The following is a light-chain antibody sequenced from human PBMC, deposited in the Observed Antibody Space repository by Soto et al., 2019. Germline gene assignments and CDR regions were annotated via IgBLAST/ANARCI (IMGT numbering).Light chain of an antibody. CDR1: SANIGAAYN. J-gene: IGLJ1*01. V-gene: IGLV1-40*01. CDR2: GNN. CDR3: QSYDSSLSGYV. Sequence: QDVKRQPPSVSGAPGHRVTISCTGSSANIGAAYNVDWYQQLPGTAPKLLIYGNNNRPSGVPARFSGSKSGTSASLAIAGLQAEDEGDYYCQSYDSSLSGYVFGTGTKVTVL.